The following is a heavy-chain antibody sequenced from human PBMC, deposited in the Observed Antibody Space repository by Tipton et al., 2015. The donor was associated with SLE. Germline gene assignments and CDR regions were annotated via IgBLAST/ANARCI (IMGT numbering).Heavy chain of an antibody. Sequence: TLSLTCTVSGGSISSRNYYWGWIRQPPGKGLEWIGSMSSRGSAYDNPSLKNRVSVSLDTSKNQFSLRLSSVTAADTAVFYCARIHYYDSSGYYYYFDYWGQGTLVTVSS. D-gene: IGHD3-22*01. V-gene: IGHV4-39*07. CDR3: ARIHYYDSSGYYYYFDY. CDR1: GGSISSRNYY. J-gene: IGHJ4*02. CDR2: MSSRGSA.